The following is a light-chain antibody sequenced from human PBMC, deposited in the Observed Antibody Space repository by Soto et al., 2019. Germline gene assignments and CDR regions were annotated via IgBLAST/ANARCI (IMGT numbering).Light chain of an antibody. Sequence: EIVLTQSPGTLSLSPGERATLSCRASQSVSSSYLAWYQQKPGQAPRLLIYGASSRATGMPDRFSGSGSGTDFTITISRLEHEDFAVYYCQQYGSAPYTFGQGTKLEIK. CDR1: QSVSSSY. CDR3: QQYGSAPYT. J-gene: IGKJ2*01. CDR2: GAS. V-gene: IGKV3-20*01.